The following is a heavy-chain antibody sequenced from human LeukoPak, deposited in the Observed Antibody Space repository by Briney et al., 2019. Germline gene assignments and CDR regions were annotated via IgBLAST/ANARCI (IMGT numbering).Heavy chain of an antibody. CDR1: GFTFTTFW. CDR2: ISSSSTTI. CDR3: ARLHGHRFDP. J-gene: IGHJ5*02. Sequence: GGSLRLSCATSGFTFTTFWMHWVRQAPGKGLEWVSYISSSSTTIYYADSVKGRFTISRDNAKNSLYLQMNSLRAEDTAVYYCARLHGHRFDPWGQGTLVTVSS. D-gene: IGHD2-8*01. V-gene: IGHV3-48*01.